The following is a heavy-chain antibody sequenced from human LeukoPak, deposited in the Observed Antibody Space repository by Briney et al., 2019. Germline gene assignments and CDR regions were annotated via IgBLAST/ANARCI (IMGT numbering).Heavy chain of an antibody. Sequence: GGSLRLSCAASGFTFSSYEMNWVRQAPGKGLEWVSYISSSGSTIYYADSVKGRFTISRDNAKNSLYLQMNSLRVEDTAVYYCAPLSGSYFGDDAFDIWGQGTMVTVSS. CDR1: GFTFSSYE. D-gene: IGHD1-26*01. V-gene: IGHV3-48*03. CDR2: ISSSGSTI. J-gene: IGHJ3*02. CDR3: APLSGSYFGDDAFDI.